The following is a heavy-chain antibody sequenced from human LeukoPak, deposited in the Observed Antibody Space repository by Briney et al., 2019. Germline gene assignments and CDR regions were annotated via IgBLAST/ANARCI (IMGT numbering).Heavy chain of an antibody. CDR2: IIPILGIA. J-gene: IGHJ4*02. CDR1: GGTFSSYA. V-gene: IGHV1-69*04. D-gene: IGHD6-13*01. Sequence: ASVKVSRKASGGTFSSYAISWVRQAPGHGLEWMGRIIPILGIANYAQKFQGRVTITADKSTSTAYMELSSLRSEDTAVYYCASNAGSSWSATFDYWGQGTLVTVSS. CDR3: ASNAGSSWSATFDY.